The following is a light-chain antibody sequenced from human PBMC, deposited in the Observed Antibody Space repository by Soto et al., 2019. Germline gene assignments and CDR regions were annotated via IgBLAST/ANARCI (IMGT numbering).Light chain of an antibody. J-gene: IGLJ2*01. V-gene: IGLV2-23*03. Sequence: QSVLTQPASVSGSPGQSITISCTGTSSDVGSYNLVSWYQQHPGKAPKLMIYEGSKRPSGVSNRFSGSKSGNTASLTISGLQAEDEADYYCCSYAGFSTFVFGGGT. CDR1: SSDVGSYNL. CDR2: EGS. CDR3: CSYAGFSTFV.